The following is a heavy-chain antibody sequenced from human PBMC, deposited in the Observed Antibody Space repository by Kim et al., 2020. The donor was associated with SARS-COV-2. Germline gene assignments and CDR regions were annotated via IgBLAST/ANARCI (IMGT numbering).Heavy chain of an antibody. V-gene: IGHV4-34*01. D-gene: IGHD2-15*01. Sequence: SETLSLTCAVYGGSFSGYYWSWIRQPPGKGLEWIREINHSGSTNYNPSLKSRVTISVDTAKNQFSLKLSSVTAADTAVYYCARARIVVVVAATPSYYYYGMDVWGQGTTVTVSS. CDR1: GGSFSGYY. J-gene: IGHJ6*02. CDR2: INHSGST. CDR3: ARARIVVVVAATPSYYYYGMDV.